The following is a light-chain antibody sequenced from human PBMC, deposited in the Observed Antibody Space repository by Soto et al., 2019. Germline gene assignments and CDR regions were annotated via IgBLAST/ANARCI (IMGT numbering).Light chain of an antibody. CDR2: DAS. CDR1: QNVNFY. CDR3: QHRSSWPLT. J-gene: IGKJ4*01. V-gene: IGKV3-11*01. Sequence: EIVLTQSPATLSLSPGERATLSCRASQNVNFYLAWYQPKPGQAPRLLIYDASNRATGIPSRFSGSGSGTDFTLTISSLEPEDFAFYYCQHRSSWPLTFGGGTKVEI.